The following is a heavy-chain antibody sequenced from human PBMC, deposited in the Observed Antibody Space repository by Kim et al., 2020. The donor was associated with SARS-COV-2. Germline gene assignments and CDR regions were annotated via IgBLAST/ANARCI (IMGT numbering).Heavy chain of an antibody. CDR3: ARARGRGYFDWLLYPYYFGY. CDR2: IKQDGSEK. CDR1: GFTFSSYW. J-gene: IGHJ4*02. V-gene: IGHV3-7*03. D-gene: IGHD3-9*01. Sequence: GGSLRLSCAASGFTFSSYWMSWVRQAPGKGLEWVANIKQDGSEKYYVDSVKGRFTISRDNAKNSLYLQMNSLRAEDTAVYYCARARGRGYFDWLLYPYYFGYWGQGTLVTVSS.